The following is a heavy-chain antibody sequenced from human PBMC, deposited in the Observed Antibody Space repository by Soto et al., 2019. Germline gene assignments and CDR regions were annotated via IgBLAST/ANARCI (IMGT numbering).Heavy chain of an antibody. CDR1: GFTFSTSA. CDR2: ISYDGTNE. J-gene: IGHJ4*02. CDR3: VASVFSFDY. V-gene: IGHV3-30*01. Sequence: HVHLVESGGGVVQPGRSLRLSCAASGFTFSTSAMHWVRQAPGKRLEWVAVISYDGTNEHYEDSVKGRFTVSRDNSRNTLSLQMNSLRPEDTAMYYCVASVFSFDYWGQGSLVTVSS. D-gene: IGHD2-8*01.